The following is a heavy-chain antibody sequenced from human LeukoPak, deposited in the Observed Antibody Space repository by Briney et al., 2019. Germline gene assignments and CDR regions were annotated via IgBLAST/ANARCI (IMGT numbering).Heavy chain of an antibody. J-gene: IGHJ6*03. Sequence: SETLSLTCTVSGYSLSSGYYWGWIRQPPGKGLEGFGSLSHSGSTYYNPPLKSRDTISVDTSKNEFSLKLSSVTAVDTAVYYCARAFSSSWYSYYYYYMDVWGKGTTVTVSS. CDR1: GYSLSSGYY. CDR2: LSHSGST. CDR3: ARAFSSSWYSYYYYYMDV. V-gene: IGHV4-38-2*02. D-gene: IGHD6-13*01.